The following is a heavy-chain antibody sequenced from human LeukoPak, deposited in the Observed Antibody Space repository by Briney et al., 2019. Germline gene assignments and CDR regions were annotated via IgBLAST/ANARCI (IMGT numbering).Heavy chain of an antibody. V-gene: IGHV4-59*11. J-gene: IGHJ4*02. D-gene: IGHD2-2*01. Sequence: SETLSLTCTVSGGSISSHYWSWIRQPPGKGLEWIGYIYYSGSTIYNPSLKSRVTISVDTSKNQFSLKLRSVTAADTAVYYCARGPCTSANCYWSLDYWGQGILVTVSS. CDR1: GGSISSHY. CDR2: IYYSGST. CDR3: ARGPCTSANCYWSLDY.